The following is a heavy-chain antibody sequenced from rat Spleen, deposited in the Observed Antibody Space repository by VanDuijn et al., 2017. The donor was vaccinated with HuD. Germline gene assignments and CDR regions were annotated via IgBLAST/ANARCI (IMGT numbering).Heavy chain of an antibody. J-gene: IGHJ2*01. CDR3: ARRHYGYTDYFDY. Sequence: EVQLQESGPGLVKPSQSLSLTCSVTDYSITSNYWDWIRKFPGNKMEWIGHITYSGSTSYNPSLKSRISITRDTSKNQFFLQLNSVTTEDTATYYCARRHYGYTDYFDYWGQGVMVTVSS. V-gene: IGHV3-1*01. CDR2: ITYSGST. CDR1: DYSITSNY. D-gene: IGHD1-9*01.